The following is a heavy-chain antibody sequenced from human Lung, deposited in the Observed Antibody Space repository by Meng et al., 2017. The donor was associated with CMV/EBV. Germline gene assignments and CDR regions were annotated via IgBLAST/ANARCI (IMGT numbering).Heavy chain of an antibody. CDR1: GLTFSDAW. D-gene: IGHD3-10*01. V-gene: IGHV3-15*01. J-gene: IGHJ4*01. CDR2: IKGKTDGETT. CDR3: STRRKFRGVDHFDY. Sequence: GESLKISCAASGLTFSDAWMTWVRQAPGKGLEWVGRIKGKTDGETTDYAAPVKGRFTISRDDSKDMVYLQMNSLKTEDTAVYYCSTRRKFRGVDHFDYWGHGTLVTVSS.